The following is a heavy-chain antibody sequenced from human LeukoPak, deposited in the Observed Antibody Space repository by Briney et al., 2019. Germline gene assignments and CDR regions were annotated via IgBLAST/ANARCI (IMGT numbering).Heavy chain of an antibody. V-gene: IGHV3-48*03. CDR2: ISSSGSTI. Sequence: GGSLRLSCAASGFTFSSYEMNWVRQAPGKGLEWVSYISSSGSTIYYADSVKGRFTISRDNAKNSLYLQMNSLRAEDTAVYYCAKDIPPQWYYDSSGYFDYWGQGTLVTVSS. D-gene: IGHD3-22*01. CDR3: AKDIPPQWYYDSSGYFDY. J-gene: IGHJ4*02. CDR1: GFTFSSYE.